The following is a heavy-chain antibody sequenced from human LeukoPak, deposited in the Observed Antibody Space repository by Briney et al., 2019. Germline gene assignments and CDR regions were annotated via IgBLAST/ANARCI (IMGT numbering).Heavy chain of an antibody. D-gene: IGHD6-19*01. Sequence: PSETMSLTCAVSGGSISTNNWWSWVRQPPGKGLEWIGEIYHSGSTNYNPSLKSRVTISVGKSKNQFSLILSSVTAADTAVYYCARAPPYGSGWSKGVLDYWGQGTLVTVSS. CDR2: IYHSGST. J-gene: IGHJ4*02. V-gene: IGHV4-4*02. CDR1: GGSISTNNW. CDR3: ARAPPYGSGWSKGVLDY.